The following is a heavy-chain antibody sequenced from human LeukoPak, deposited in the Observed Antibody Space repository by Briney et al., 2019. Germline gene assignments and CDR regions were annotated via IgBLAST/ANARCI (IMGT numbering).Heavy chain of an antibody. CDR3: AGVRSTVGWRTFDY. J-gene: IGHJ4*02. CDR2: SYFIGSP. V-gene: IGHV4-59*08. CDR1: GPISSYY. D-gene: IGHD4-23*01. Sequence: NPSETLSLTCTVDGPISSYYWSWIRQAPGKGLEWIGHSYFIGSPNYNPSLKSRVTISVDTPKNQCSLKRSTVTAGDTAVYYCAGVRSTVGWRTFDYWGQRIPGTVSS.